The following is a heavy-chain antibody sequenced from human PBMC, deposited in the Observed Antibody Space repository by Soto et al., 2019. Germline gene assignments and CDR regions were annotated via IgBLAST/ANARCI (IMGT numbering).Heavy chain of an antibody. V-gene: IGHV3-23*01. CDR2: ISGSGGST. CDR3: ARSGLSPYSSSWPYYYGMDV. D-gene: IGHD6-13*01. J-gene: IGHJ6*02. CDR1: GFTFSSYA. Sequence: PGGSLRLSCAASGFTFSSYAMSWVRQAPGKGLEWVSAISGSGGSTYYADSVKGRFTISRDNSKNTLYLQMNSLRAEDTAVYYCARSGLSPYSSSWPYYYGMDVWGQGTTVTVSS.